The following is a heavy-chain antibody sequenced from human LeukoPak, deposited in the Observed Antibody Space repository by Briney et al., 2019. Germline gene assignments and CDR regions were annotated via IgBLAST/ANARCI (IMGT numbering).Heavy chain of an antibody. CDR3: ARLPGSRMITFGGVIGEYGMDV. CDR1: GYSFTSYW. V-gene: IGHV5-10-1*01. J-gene: IGHJ6*02. Sequence: GESLKISCKGSGYSFTSYWISWGRQMPGKGLEWMGRIDPSDSYTNYSPSFQGHVTISADKSISTAYLQWSSLKASDTAMYYCARLPGSRMITFGGVIGEYGMDVWGQGTTVTVSS. CDR2: IDPSDSYT. D-gene: IGHD3-16*02.